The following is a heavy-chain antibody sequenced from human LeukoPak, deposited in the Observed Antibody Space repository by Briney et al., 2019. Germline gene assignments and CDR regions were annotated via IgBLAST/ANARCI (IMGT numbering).Heavy chain of an antibody. Sequence: GGSLRLSCAASGFTFSSYEMNWVRQAPGKGLEWVSYISSSGSTIYYADSVKGRFTISRDNADNTLYLQLNSLRAEDTAVYYCARVSFCPRCHFDYWGQGTLVTVSS. CDR1: GFTFSSYE. V-gene: IGHV3-48*03. CDR3: ARVSFCPRCHFDY. J-gene: IGHJ4*02. D-gene: IGHD2/OR15-2a*01. CDR2: ISSSGSTI.